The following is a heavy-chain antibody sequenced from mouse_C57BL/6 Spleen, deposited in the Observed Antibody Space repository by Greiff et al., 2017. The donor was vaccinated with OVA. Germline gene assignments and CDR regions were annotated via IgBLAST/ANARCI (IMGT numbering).Heavy chain of an antibody. D-gene: IGHD2-10*01. V-gene: IGHV1-55*01. CDR3: ARCRSYSVGY. Sequence: VQLQQPGAELVKPGASVKMSCKASGYTFTSYWITWVKQRPGQGLEWIGGIYPGSGSTNYNEKFKSKATMTVDTSSTTAYMQLSSLTTEDSAVYYCARCRSYSVGYWGQGTSVTVSS. CDR1: GYTFTSYW. CDR2: IYPGSGST. J-gene: IGHJ4*01.